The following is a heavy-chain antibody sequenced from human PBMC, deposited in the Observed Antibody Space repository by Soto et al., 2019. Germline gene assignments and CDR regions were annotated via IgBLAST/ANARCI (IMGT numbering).Heavy chain of an antibody. CDR1: GFTLCDYA. CDR2: IRSKAYGGTT. V-gene: IGHV3-49*03. CDR3: TRDRREQWLVPVDY. J-gene: IGHJ4*02. D-gene: IGHD6-19*01. Sequence: GGSLRLSCTTSGFTLCDYAMSWFRQAPGKGLEWVGFIRSKAYGGTTEYAASVKGRFTISRDDSKSIAYLQMNSLKTEDTAVYYCTRDRREQWLVPVDYWGQGTLVTVSS.